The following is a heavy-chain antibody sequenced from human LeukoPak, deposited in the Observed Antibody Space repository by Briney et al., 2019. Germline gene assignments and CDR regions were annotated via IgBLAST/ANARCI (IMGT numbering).Heavy chain of an antibody. D-gene: IGHD2-2*01. CDR2: ITGSGSNT. J-gene: IGHJ4*01. Sequence: PGGSLRLSCAASGFTFSNHAMNWVRQARGKGLEWVSGITGSGSNTYYADSVKGRFTISRDNSRNTLYLQMNTLRAEDTAVYYCARDHGCTSASCQLFDYWGHGTLVTVSS. CDR1: GFTFSNHA. V-gene: IGHV3-23*01. CDR3: ARDHGCTSASCQLFDY.